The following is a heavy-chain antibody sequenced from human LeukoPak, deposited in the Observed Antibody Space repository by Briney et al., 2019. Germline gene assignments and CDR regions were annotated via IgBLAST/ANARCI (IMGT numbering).Heavy chain of an antibody. Sequence: EASVKVSCKASGYTFTGYYMHWVRQAPGQGLEWMGWISAYNGNTNYAQKLQGRVTMTTDTSTSTAYMELRSLRSDDTAVYYCAREGSAYYGSESYPPYYWGQGTLVTVSS. CDR1: GYTFTGYY. CDR3: AREGSAYYGSESYPPYY. D-gene: IGHD3-10*01. J-gene: IGHJ4*02. V-gene: IGHV1-18*04. CDR2: ISAYNGNT.